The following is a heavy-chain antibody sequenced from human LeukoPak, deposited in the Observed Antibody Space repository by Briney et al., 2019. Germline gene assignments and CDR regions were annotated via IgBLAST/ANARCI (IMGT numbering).Heavy chain of an antibody. Sequence: SVTVSCKASGGTFSTFGISWVRQAPGQGLEWMGGIIPMSGTVNNAQKFQGRVTITADKSTGTAYMGLSSLRSDDTAVYYCARETGYAYGRAPLDYWGQGTLVTVSS. V-gene: IGHV1-69*06. CDR3: ARETGYAYGRAPLDY. CDR2: IIPMSGTV. J-gene: IGHJ4*02. CDR1: GGTFSTFG. D-gene: IGHD5-18*01.